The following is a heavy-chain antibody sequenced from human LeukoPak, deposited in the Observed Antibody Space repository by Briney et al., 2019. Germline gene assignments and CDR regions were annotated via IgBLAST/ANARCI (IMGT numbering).Heavy chain of an antibody. CDR2: IYTSGST. D-gene: IGHD3-10*01. V-gene: IGHV4-4*07. J-gene: IGHJ4*02. CDR3: ARDNRGITMVRGVPHTIYYFDY. CDR1: GGSISSYY. Sequence: SETLSLTCTVSGGSISSYYWSWIRQPAGKGLEWIGRIYTSGSTNYNPSLKSRVTMSVDTSKNQFSLKLSSVTAADTAVCYCARDNRGITMVRGVPHTIYYFDYWGQGTLVTVSS.